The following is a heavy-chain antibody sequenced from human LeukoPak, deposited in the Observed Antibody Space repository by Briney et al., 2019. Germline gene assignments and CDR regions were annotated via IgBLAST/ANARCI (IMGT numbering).Heavy chain of an antibody. J-gene: IGHJ4*02. V-gene: IGHV3-33*01. CDR2: IWYDGNNK. CDR3: VRRAYGSGSYYNEGSHHFDY. Sequence: GGSLRLSCAASGFTFSTYGMHWVRQAPGKGLEWVAVIWYDGNNKYYTDSVKGRFTISRDNSKNTLYLQMNSLRAEDTAVYYCVRRAYGSGSYYNEGSHHFDYWGQGTLVTVSS. CDR1: GFTFSTYG. D-gene: IGHD3-10*01.